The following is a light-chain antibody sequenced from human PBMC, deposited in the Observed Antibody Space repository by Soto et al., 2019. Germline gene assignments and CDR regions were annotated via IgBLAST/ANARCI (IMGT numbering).Light chain of an antibody. CDR2: DAS. V-gene: IGKV1-33*01. J-gene: IGKJ5*01. CDR3: QQYDNLPF. Sequence: DIQMTKSPSSLSASVGDRVTITCRPSQSITTYLNWYQQKPGKAPKLLIYDASNLETGVPSRFSGSGSGTDFTFTISSLQPEDIATYYCQQYDNLPFFGQGTRLEIK. CDR1: QSITTY.